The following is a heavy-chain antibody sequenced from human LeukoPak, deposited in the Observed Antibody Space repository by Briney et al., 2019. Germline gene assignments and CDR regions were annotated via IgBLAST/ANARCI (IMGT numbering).Heavy chain of an antibody. J-gene: IGHJ2*01. V-gene: IGHV4-4*07. CDR3: ARARVRSYSYDSSGFYTSDWHFDL. Sequence: SETLSLTCTVSGGSISSYYWSWIRQPAGKGLEWIGRIYTSGSTNYNPSLKSRVTISVDTSKNQFSLKLSSVTAADTAVYYCARARVRSYSYDSSGFYTSDWHFDLWGRGTLVTVSS. CDR2: IYTSGST. CDR1: GGSISSYY. D-gene: IGHD3-22*01.